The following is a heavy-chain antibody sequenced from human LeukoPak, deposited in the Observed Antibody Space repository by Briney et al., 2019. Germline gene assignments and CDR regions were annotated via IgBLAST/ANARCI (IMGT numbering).Heavy chain of an antibody. J-gene: IGHJ4*02. CDR2: VWFDGSYE. Sequence: PGRSLRLSCVASGFKFTDYAIHWVRQVPGRGLEWVAVVWFDGSYELYAGSVKGRFTISRDDSRSTVNLQMESLRAEDTALYYCARDLGGRGIPVYYFDYWGQGTLVTVSS. CDR3: ARDLGGRGIPVYYFDY. D-gene: IGHD4-23*01. CDR1: GFKFTDYA. V-gene: IGHV3-33*08.